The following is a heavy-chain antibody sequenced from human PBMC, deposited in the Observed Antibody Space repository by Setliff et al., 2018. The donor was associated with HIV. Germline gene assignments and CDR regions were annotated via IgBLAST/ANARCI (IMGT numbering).Heavy chain of an antibody. CDR2: INPNSGGT. CDR3: ARAPLSGWLYFDY. J-gene: IGHJ4*02. Sequence: GASVKVSCKASGYTFTNYYMHWVRQAPGQGLEWMGWINPNSGGTNYAQKLQGRVTMTTDTSTSTAYMELRSLRSDDTAVYYCARAPLSGWLYFDYWGQGTLVTVSS. D-gene: IGHD6-19*01. CDR1: GYTFTNYY. V-gene: IGHV1-2*02.